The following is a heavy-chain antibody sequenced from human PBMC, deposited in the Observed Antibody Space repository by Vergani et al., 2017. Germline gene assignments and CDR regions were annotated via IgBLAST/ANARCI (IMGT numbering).Heavy chain of an antibody. D-gene: IGHD2-8*02. Sequence: EVQLVESGGGSVQSGGSLRLSCVASGFSFNTYWMHWVRQVPGKGLMWVERIDEYGNRATYGDFETGRFTISRDNAKNTVFLKMNNLRSDDAGVYYCVRTEYCTGIACNTRFDSWGQGALVTVSS. CDR2: IDEYGNRA. V-gene: IGHV3-74*03. CDR1: GFSFNTYW. CDR3: VRTEYCTGIACNTRFDS. J-gene: IGHJ5*01.